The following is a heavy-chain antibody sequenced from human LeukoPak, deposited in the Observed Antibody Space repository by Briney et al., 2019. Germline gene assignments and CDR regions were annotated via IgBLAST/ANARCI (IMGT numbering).Heavy chain of an antibody. D-gene: IGHD2-2*01. CDR2: MNPNSGKT. CDR3: ASEYCPNTTCYWGGLGV. V-gene: IGHV1-8*01. J-gene: IGHJ6*02. CDR1: GGTFTSDD. Sequence: ASVKVSCKASGGTFTSDDINWVRQATGLGLEWMGWMNPNSGKTGYAQKFQGRVTLTRNTAMGTAYMELSNLRSEDTAVCYCASEYCPNTTCYWGGLGVWGQGTTVTVSS.